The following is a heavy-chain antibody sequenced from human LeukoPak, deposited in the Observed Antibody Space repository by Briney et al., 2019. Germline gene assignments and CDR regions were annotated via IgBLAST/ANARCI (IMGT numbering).Heavy chain of an antibody. CDR3: AVSNVLLWFGESPGFDY. D-gene: IGHD3-10*01. CDR1: GFTFSDYY. Sequence: GGSLRLSCAASGFTFSDYYMSRIRQAPGKGLEWVSYISSSGSTIYYADSVKGRFTISRDNAKNSLYLQMNSLRAEDTAVYYCAVSNVLLWFGESPGFDYWGQGTLVTVSS. J-gene: IGHJ4*02. CDR2: ISSSGSTI. V-gene: IGHV3-11*01.